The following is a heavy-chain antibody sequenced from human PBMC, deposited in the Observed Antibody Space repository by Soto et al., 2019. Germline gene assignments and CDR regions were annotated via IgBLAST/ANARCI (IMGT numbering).Heavy chain of an antibody. V-gene: IGHV4-4*07. CDR2: IYTSGST. CDR1: CGSIISYY. CDR3: ARACSSNSCYDVFDY. D-gene: IGHD2-2*01. J-gene: IGHJ4*02. Sequence: SETLSLTCTFSCGSIISYYWSWIRQPAGKGLEWIGRIYTSGSTNYNPSLKSRVTMSVDTSKNQFSLKLSSVTAADTAVYYCARACSSNSCYDVFDYWGQGTLVTVSS.